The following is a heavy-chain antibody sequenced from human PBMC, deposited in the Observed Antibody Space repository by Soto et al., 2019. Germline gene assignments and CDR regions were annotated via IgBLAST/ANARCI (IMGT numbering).Heavy chain of an antibody. CDR1: GGTFSSYT. D-gene: IGHD1-1*01. CDR2: IIPILGIA. J-gene: IGHJ3*02. V-gene: IGHV1-69*02. CDR3: ARNFDWNDGGAFDI. Sequence: SVKVSCKASGGTFSSYTISWVRQAPGQGLEWMGRIIPILGIANYAQKFQGRVTITADKSTSTAYMELSSLRSEDTAVYYCARNFDWNDGGAFDIWGQGTMVTVSS.